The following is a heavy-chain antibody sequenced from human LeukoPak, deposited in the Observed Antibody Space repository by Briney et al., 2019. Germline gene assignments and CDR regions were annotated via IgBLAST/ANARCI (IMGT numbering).Heavy chain of an antibody. Sequence: SETLSLTCAVYGGSFSSYYWGWIRQPPGKGLEWIGSIYHSGSTYYNPSLKSRVTISVDTSKNQFSLKLSSVTAADTAVYYCARDRKYSSHSDYWGQGTLVTVSS. CDR2: IYHSGST. CDR1: GGSFSSYY. D-gene: IGHD6-6*01. V-gene: IGHV4-38-2*02. J-gene: IGHJ4*02. CDR3: ARDRKYSSHSDY.